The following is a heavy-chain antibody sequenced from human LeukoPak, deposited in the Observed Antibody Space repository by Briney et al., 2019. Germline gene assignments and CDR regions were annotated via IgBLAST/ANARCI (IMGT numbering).Heavy chain of an antibody. CDR1: GFTFSRYS. D-gene: IGHD3-10*02. J-gene: IGHJ6*04. Sequence: PGGSLRLSCAASGFTFSRYSMNWVRQAPGKGLEWLSYISSSSGTIYYADSVKGRFTISRDNAKNSLYLQMNSLRAEDTAVYYCAELGITMIGGVWGKGTTVTISS. CDR3: AELGITMIGGV. CDR2: ISSSSGTI. V-gene: IGHV3-48*04.